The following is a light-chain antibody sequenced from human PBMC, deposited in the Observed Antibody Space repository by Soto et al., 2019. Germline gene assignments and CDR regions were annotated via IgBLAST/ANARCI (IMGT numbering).Light chain of an antibody. CDR2: AAS. CDR1: QGISSY. V-gene: IGKV1-9*01. J-gene: IGKJ4*01. Sequence: DIQLTQSPSFLSASVGDRVTITCRASQGISSYLAWYQQKPGKAPKLLIYAASTLQSGVPSRFSGRGSGTELTLTISSLQPEDFATYYCQQRGTFGGGTKVEIK. CDR3: QQRGT.